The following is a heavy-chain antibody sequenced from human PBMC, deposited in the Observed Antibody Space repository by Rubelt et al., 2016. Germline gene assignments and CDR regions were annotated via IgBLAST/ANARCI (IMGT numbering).Heavy chain of an antibody. Sequence: EVQLVESGGGLVQPGGSLRLSCAASGFTFTNYWMSWVRQAPGKGLEWVANIKQDGSENYYVDSVKGRFTISRDNSRNTLYLQMNSLRAGDTALYYCVFDFWGQGTRVTVSS. J-gene: IGHJ4*02. CDR1: GFTFTNYW. V-gene: IGHV3-7*03. CDR3: VFDF. CDR2: IKQDGSEN.